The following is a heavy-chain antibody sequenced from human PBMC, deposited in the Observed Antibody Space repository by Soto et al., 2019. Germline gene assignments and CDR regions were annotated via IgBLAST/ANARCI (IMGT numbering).Heavy chain of an antibody. CDR1: GASISSRDYY. J-gene: IGHJ4*02. CDR2: IDYNGVT. V-gene: IGHV4-39*01. D-gene: IGHD2-2*01. CDR3: GRVMIGTSRHTDSDY. Sequence: SETLSLTCSVSGASISSRDYYWGRIRQTPGKGLEWIGNIDYNGVTYYNPSLKSRVTVSKDTSKNQFSLKVAAVTAADTAIYYCGRVMIGTSRHTDSDYWGQGTQVTVSS.